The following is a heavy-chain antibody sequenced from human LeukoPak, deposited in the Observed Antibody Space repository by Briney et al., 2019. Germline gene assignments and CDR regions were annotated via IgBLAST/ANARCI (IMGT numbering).Heavy chain of an antibody. CDR3: ARGDGYFTY. CDR1: GFTFSDYS. Sequence: PGGSLRLSCAASGFTFSDYSMNWVRQAPGKGLEWVSSISSGSGHIYYADSMKGRFTISRDNAKSSLYLQMNSLRVEDTAVYYCARGDGYFTYWGQGTLVTVSS. V-gene: IGHV3-21*01. J-gene: IGHJ4*02. CDR2: ISSGSGHI.